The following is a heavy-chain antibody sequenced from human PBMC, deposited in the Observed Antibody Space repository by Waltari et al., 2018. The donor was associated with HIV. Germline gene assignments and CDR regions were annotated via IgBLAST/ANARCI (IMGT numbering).Heavy chain of an antibody. CDR3: AREKGVYCSGGSCQGWFDP. D-gene: IGHD2-15*01. J-gene: IGHJ5*02. Sequence: QVQLQESGPGLVKPSETLSLTCTVAGGSIRSYSWSWIRQPPGKGLEWIGYIYYSGSTNDNPSLKSRVTISVDTSKNQFSLKLSSVTAADTAVYYCAREKGVYCSGGSCQGWFDPWGQGTLVTVSS. CDR2: IYYSGST. CDR1: GGSIRSYS. V-gene: IGHV4-59*01.